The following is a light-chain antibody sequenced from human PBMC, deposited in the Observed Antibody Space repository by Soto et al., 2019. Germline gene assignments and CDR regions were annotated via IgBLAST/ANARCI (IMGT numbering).Light chain of an antibody. CDR1: SSVVGAYNY. Sequence: QSVLTQPRSVSGSPGQSVTISCTGNSSVVGAYNYASWYQQHPGKAPKLMIYDVSKRPSGVPDRFSGSKSGNTASLTISGLQAEDEADYFCCSYAGSYSYVFATGTKVTVL. CDR3: CSYAGSYSYV. CDR2: DVS. J-gene: IGLJ1*01. V-gene: IGLV2-11*01.